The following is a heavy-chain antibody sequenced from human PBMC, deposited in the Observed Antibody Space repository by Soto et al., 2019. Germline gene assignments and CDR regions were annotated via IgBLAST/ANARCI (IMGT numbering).Heavy chain of an antibody. V-gene: IGHV1-3*01. D-gene: IGHD6-13*01. CDR1: GYTFTSYA. CDR2: INAGNGNT. CDR3: ANRSSWFDNWFDP. Sequence: ASVKVSCKASGYTFTSYAMHWVRQAPGQRLEWMGWINAGNGNTKYSQKFQGRVTITRDTSASTAYMELSSLRSEDTAVYYCANRSSWFDNWFDPWGQGTLVTVSS. J-gene: IGHJ5*02.